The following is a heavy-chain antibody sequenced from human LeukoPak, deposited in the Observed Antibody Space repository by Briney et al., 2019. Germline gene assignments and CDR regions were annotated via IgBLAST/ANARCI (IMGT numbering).Heavy chain of an antibody. CDR1: GFTFRTYD. D-gene: IGHD1-1*01. CDR3: AKGTTTPTTGTLEKDAFDI. Sequence: GRSLRLSCAASGFTFRTYDMHWVRQAPGKGLEWVAVISYDGSYKYYANSVMGRFTISRDNSENTLLLQTNSLREEDTAVYYCAKGTTTPTTGTLEKDAFDIWGQGTMVTVSS. J-gene: IGHJ3*02. CDR2: ISYDGSYK. V-gene: IGHV3-30*18.